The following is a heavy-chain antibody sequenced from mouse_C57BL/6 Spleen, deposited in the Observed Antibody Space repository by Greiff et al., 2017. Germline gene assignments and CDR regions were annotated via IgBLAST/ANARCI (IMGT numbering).Heavy chain of an antibody. CDR2: INPSTGGT. CDR3: ARWGYDYDAFDY. V-gene: IGHV1-42*01. D-gene: IGHD2-4*01. CDR1: GYSFTGYY. J-gene: IGHJ2*01. Sequence: VQLKQSGPELVKPGASVKISCKASGYSFTGYYMNWVKQSPEKSLEWIGEINPSTGGTTYNQKFKAKATLTVDKSSSTAYMQLKSLTSEDSAVYYCARWGYDYDAFDYWGQGTTLTVSS.